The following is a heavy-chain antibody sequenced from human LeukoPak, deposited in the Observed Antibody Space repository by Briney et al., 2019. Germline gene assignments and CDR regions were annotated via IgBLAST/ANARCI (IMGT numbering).Heavy chain of an antibody. Sequence: PGGSLRLSCAASGFIFSSYWMHWVRQVPGKGLVWVSRINSDGSGTDYADSVKGRFTISRDNAKNTLFLQMNSLETEDTAVYFCTREGCGATSCYTNDYWGQGTLVTASS. CDR3: TREGCGATSCYTNDY. D-gene: IGHD2-2*01. V-gene: IGHV3-74*01. CDR1: GFIFSSYW. J-gene: IGHJ4*02. CDR2: INSDGSGT.